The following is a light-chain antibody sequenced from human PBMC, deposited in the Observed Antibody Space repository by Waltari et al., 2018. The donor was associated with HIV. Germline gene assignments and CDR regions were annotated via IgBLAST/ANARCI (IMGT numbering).Light chain of an antibody. J-gene: IGKJ5*01. CDR2: GAS. Sequence: EIVLTQSPATLSLSPGERATLSCRASQSVSYYLAWYQQKPDQAPRLLIYGASSRATGIPARFSGSGSGTDFTLTISSLEPGDFAVYYCQQRSNWPITFGQGTRLEIK. CDR1: QSVSYY. CDR3: QQRSNWPIT. V-gene: IGKV3-11*01.